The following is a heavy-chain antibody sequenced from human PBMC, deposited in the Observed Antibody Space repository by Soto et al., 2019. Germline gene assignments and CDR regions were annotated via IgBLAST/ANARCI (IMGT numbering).Heavy chain of an antibody. V-gene: IGHV3-33*01. Sequence: PRGSLRLSCEASGFTFSNFSMNWVRQAPGKGLEWVARVWYDGSSKYYVDSVKGRFTISRDNSKETVYLQMNSLRAEDTGVYYCAREFDSNYDGMEVWGQGTTVPVSS. CDR1: GFTFSNFS. CDR3: AREFDSNYDGMEV. D-gene: IGHD4-4*01. J-gene: IGHJ6*02. CDR2: VWYDGSSK.